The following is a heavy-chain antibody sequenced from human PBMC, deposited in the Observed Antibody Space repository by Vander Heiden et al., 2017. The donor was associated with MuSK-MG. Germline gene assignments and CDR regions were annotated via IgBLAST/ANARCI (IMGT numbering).Heavy chain of an antibody. CDR1: GFTFSSYA. Sequence: EVQLLESGGGLVQPGGSLRLSCAASGFTFSSYAMGWVRQAPGKGLEWVSAISGSGGSTYYADSVKGRFTFSRDNSKNTLYLQMNSLRAEDTAVYYCASPSNGFWSGYYIGDWFDPWGQGTLVTVSS. V-gene: IGHV3-23*01. D-gene: IGHD3-3*01. CDR3: ASPSNGFWSGYYIGDWFDP. J-gene: IGHJ5*02. CDR2: ISGSGGST.